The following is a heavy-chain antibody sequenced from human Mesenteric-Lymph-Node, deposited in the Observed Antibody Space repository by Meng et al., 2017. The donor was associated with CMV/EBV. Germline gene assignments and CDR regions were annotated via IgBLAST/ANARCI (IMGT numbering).Heavy chain of an antibody. CDR1: GFTFSAHS. J-gene: IGHJ4*02. CDR2: ISSSSSTI. Sequence: GGSLRLSCTASGFTFSAHSMNWVRQAPGKGLEWVSYISSSSSTIYYADSVKGRFTISRDNAKNSLYLQMNSLRAEDTAVYYCAKEVGIAPAGVPYWGQGTLVTVSS. CDR3: AKEVGIAPAGVPY. V-gene: IGHV3-48*04. D-gene: IGHD6-13*01.